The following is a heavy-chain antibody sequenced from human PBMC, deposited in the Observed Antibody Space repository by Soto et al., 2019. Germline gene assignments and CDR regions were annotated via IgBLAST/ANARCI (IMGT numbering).Heavy chain of an antibody. CDR1: GYTFTSYG. CDR2: ISAYNGNT. Sequence: ASVKVSCKASGYTFTSYGISWVRQAPGQGLEWMRWISAYNGNTNYAQKLQGRVTMTTDTSTSTAYMELRSLRSDDTAVYYCARDLGGSTPSNWFDPWGQGTLVTVSS. CDR3: ARDLGGSTPSNWFDP. J-gene: IGHJ5*02. V-gene: IGHV1-18*04.